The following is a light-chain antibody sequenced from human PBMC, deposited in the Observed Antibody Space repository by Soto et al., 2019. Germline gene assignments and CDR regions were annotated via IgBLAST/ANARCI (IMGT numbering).Light chain of an antibody. J-gene: IGLJ2*01. V-gene: IGLV2-23*01. CDR2: EDN. CDR1: SSDVGRYNR. CDR3: CSYAGSSTYVV. Sequence: QSALTQPASVSGSPGQSITISFTGTSSDVGRYNRVSWYQRHPDKAPKLMIYEDNKRPSGVSNRFSGSKSGNTASLTISGLQDEDEADYYCCSYAGSSTYVVFGGGTKLTVL.